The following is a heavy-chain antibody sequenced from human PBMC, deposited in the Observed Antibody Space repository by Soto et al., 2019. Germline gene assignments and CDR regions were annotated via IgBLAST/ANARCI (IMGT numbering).Heavy chain of an antibody. CDR1: GFTFTRYS. J-gene: IGHJ4*02. V-gene: IGHV3-21*01. CDR3: ARQPPYYIAVAGLFDY. CDR2: ISSTTNYI. Sequence: PGGSLRLSCAASGFTFTRYSMNWVRQAPGKGLEWVSSISSTTNYIYYADSMKGRFTVSRGNAKNSVYLEMNSLSAEDTAVYYCARQPPYYIAVAGLFDYWGQGTLVTVSS. D-gene: IGHD6-19*01.